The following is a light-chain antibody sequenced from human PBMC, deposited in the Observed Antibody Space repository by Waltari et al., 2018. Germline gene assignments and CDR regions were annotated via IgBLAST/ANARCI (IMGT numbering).Light chain of an antibody. CDR1: SSDVGGYHY. Sequence: QSALTQPASVSGSPGQSLTISCTGTSSDVGGYHYVSWYQQHPGKAPKLMIYEVSNRPSGVSNRFSGSKSGNTASLTISGLQAEDEADYYCSSYTSSLVVFGGGTKLTVL. CDR2: EVS. CDR3: SSYTSSLVV. V-gene: IGLV2-14*01. J-gene: IGLJ2*01.